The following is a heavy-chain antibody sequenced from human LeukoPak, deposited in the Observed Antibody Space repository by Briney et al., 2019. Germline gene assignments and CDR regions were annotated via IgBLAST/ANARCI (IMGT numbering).Heavy chain of an antibody. J-gene: IGHJ5*02. CDR3: AREAGYCSSTSCPYNWFDP. CDR1: GFTFSSYW. V-gene: IGHV3-7*05. CDR2: IKQDGSEK. D-gene: IGHD2-2*01. Sequence: GGSLRLSCAASGFTFSSYWMSWVRQAPGKGLEWVAYIKQDGSEKYYVDSVKGRFTISRDNAKNSLYLQMNSLRAEDTAVYYCAREAGYCSSTSCPYNWFDPWGQGTLVTVSS.